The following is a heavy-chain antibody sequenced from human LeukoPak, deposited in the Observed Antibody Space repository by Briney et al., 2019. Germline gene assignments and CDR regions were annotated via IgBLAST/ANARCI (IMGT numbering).Heavy chain of an antibody. CDR2: IRYDGSNK. J-gene: IGHJ4*02. D-gene: IGHD2-2*01. Sequence: PGGSLRLSCAASGFTFSSYGMHWVRQAPGKGLEWVAFIRYDGSNKYYADSVKGRFTISRDNSKNTLYLQMNSLRAEDTAGYYCAKAFPRYCSSTSCFKGGLGYFDYWGQGTLVTVSS. CDR3: AKAFPRYCSSTSCFKGGLGYFDY. CDR1: GFTFSSYG. V-gene: IGHV3-30*02.